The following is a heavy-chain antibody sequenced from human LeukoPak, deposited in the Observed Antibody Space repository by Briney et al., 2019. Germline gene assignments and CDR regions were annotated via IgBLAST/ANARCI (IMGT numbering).Heavy chain of an antibody. CDR3: ARGVAISSSGWYDTFDY. Sequence: PGGCLSLSCAASGFTFSNSAMYWVRLAPGKGLEFVSVISTNGDRTYYADSVKGRFTISRDNSKNTLYLQMGSLRADDMAVYYCARGVAISSSGWYDTFDYWGQGALVTISS. D-gene: IGHD6-19*01. J-gene: IGHJ4*02. CDR1: GFTFSNSA. V-gene: IGHV3-64*02. CDR2: ISTNGDRT.